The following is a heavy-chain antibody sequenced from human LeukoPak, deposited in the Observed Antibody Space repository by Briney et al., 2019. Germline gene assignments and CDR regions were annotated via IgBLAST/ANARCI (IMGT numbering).Heavy chain of an antibody. J-gene: IGHJ3*02. Sequence: SETLSLTCTVSGGSISSSSYYWGWIRQPPGKGLEWIGSIYYSGSTYYNPSLKSRVTISVDTSKNQFSLKLSSVTAADTAVYSCARQELSATMIVVPDAFDIWGQGTMVTVSS. CDR2: IYYSGST. D-gene: IGHD3-22*01. CDR3: ARQELSATMIVVPDAFDI. CDR1: GGSISSSSYY. V-gene: IGHV4-39*01.